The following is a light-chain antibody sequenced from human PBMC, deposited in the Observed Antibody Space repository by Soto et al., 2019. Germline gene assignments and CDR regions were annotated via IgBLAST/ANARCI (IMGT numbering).Light chain of an antibody. V-gene: IGLV3-21*02. CDR3: AAWHDSLNGVL. Sequence: SYELTQPPSVSVAPGQTARITCGENNIGRKSVHWYQQRAGQAPVLVVYDDSDRPSGIPERFSGSNSGYTATLTISRVEAGDEADYYCAAWHDSLNGVLFGGGTKLTVL. J-gene: IGLJ2*01. CDR1: NIGRKS. CDR2: DDS.